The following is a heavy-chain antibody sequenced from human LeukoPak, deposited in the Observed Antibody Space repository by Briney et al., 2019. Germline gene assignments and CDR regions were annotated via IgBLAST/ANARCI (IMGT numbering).Heavy chain of an antibody. J-gene: IGHJ6*02. Sequence: ASVKVSCKASGYTFTGHYLHWVRQAPGQGLEWMGCINLYSGGAHYAQKFQDWLSMTRDTSINTAYMELSSLRSDDTAVYYCARDILGRSNGGSNYFGMEVWGQGTTVTVSS. CDR1: GYTFTGHY. CDR2: INLYSGGA. V-gene: IGHV1-2*04. CDR3: ARDILGRSNGGSNYFGMEV. D-gene: IGHD2-15*01.